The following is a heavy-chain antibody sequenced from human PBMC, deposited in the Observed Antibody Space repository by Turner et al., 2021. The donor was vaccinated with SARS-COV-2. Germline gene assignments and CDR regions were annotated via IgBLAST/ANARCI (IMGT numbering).Heavy chain of an antibody. CDR2: IWYDGSNK. Sequence: QVQLVESGGGVVQPWRSLRLSCSASGFPFSSYGMHWVRQAPGKGREWVAVIWYDGSNKYYADSVKGRFTISRDNSKNTLYLQMNSLRAEDTAVYYCAREVSGSYWPFDYWGQGTLVTVSS. D-gene: IGHD1-26*01. CDR3: AREVSGSYWPFDY. V-gene: IGHV3-33*01. CDR1: GFPFSSYG. J-gene: IGHJ4*02.